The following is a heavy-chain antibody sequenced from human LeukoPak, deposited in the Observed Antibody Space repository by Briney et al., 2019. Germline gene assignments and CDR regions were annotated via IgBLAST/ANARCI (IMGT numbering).Heavy chain of an antibody. CDR3: ARAWRVPPFDY. CDR1: GGSFSGYY. Sequence: SETLSLTCAVYGGSFSGYYWSWIRQPPGKGLEWIGEINHSGSTNYNPSLKSRVTISVDTSKNQFSLKLSSVAAADTAVYYCARAWRVPPFDYWGQGTLVTVSS. CDR2: INHSGST. D-gene: IGHD6-19*01. V-gene: IGHV4-34*01. J-gene: IGHJ4*02.